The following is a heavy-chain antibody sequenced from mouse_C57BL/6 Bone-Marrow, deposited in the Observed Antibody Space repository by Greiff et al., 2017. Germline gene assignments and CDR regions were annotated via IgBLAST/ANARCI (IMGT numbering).Heavy chain of an antibody. CDR1: GYAFSSYW. D-gene: IGHD1-1*01. J-gene: IGHJ1*03. V-gene: IGHV1-80*01. Sequence: QVQLQQSGAELVKPGASVKISCKASGYAFSSYWMNWVKQRPGKGLEWIGQIYPGDGDTNYNGKFKGKATLTADTSSSTAYMQLSSLTSEDSAVYFCASQIYCYGSSYGYFDVWGTGTTVTVSS. CDR3: ASQIYCYGSSYGYFDV. CDR2: IYPGDGDT.